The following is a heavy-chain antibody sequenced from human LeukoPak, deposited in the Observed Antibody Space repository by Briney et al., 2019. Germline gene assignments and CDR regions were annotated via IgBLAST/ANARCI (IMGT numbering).Heavy chain of an antibody. D-gene: IGHD6-13*01. V-gene: IGHV4-39*02. CDR1: GGSISSSSYY. J-gene: IGHJ4*02. CDR3: AREAAAGFDY. Sequence: PSETLSLTCTVSGGSISSSSYYWGWIRQPPGKGLGWIGSIYYSGSTHYNPALKSRVTISVDTSKNQFSLKLSSVTAADTAVYYCAREAAAGFDYWGQGTLVTVSS. CDR2: IYYSGST.